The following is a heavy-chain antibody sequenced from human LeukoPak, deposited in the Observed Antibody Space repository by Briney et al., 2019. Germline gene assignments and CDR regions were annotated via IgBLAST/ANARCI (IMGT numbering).Heavy chain of an antibody. D-gene: IGHD3-3*01. CDR3: ARDGDDFWSGYTFD. Sequence: GGSLRLSCAASGFTFSSYWMSWVRQAPGKGLEWVANIKQDGSEKYYVDSVKGRFTISRDNAKNSLYLQMNSLRAEDTAVYYCARDGDDFWSGYTFDWGQGTLVTFSS. CDR1: GFTFSSYW. V-gene: IGHV3-7*01. J-gene: IGHJ4*02. CDR2: IKQDGSEK.